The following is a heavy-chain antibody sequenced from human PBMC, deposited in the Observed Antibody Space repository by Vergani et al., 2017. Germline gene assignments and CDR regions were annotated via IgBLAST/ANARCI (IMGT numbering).Heavy chain of an antibody. J-gene: IGHJ6*03. D-gene: IGHD6-6*01. Sequence: QVQLVQSGAEVKKPGASVKVSCKASGYPFTSYYMHWVRQAPGQGLEWMGIINPSGGSTSYAQKFQGRVTMPRDTSTSTVYMELSSLRSEDTAVYYCARVCGPRCKYSSSGYYYYYMDVWGKGTTVTVSS. CDR2: INPSGGST. CDR3: ARVCGPRCKYSSSGYYYYYMDV. CDR1: GYPFTSYY. V-gene: IGHV1-46*01.